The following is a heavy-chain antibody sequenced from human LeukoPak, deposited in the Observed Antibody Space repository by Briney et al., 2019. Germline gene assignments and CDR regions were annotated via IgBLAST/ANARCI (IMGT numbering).Heavy chain of an antibody. Sequence: PSETLSLFCSVSGGSISSSSYYWGWIRQPPGKGLEWIGIIYYSGTTKYNSSLKSRITISVDTSKNQFSLKMKSVPAADTAVYYCVRLPSGSYGEFDYWGQGTLVTVSS. D-gene: IGHD1-26*01. CDR2: IYYSGTT. CDR1: GGSISSSSYY. J-gene: IGHJ4*02. CDR3: VRLPSGSYGEFDY. V-gene: IGHV4-39*01.